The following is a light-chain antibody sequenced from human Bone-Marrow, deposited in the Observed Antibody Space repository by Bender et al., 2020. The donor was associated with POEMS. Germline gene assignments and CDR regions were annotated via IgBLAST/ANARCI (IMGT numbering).Light chain of an antibody. CDR1: SSDVGGFQY. CDR3: QVWDSTTAI. J-gene: IGLJ2*01. Sequence: QSALTQPRSVSGSPGQSVTISCTGTSSDVGGFQYVSWYQQHPGKAPKVMIDAVSRRPSGVPDRFSGSNSGNTATLTISGTQTLDEADYYCQVWDSTTAIFGGGTKLTVL. V-gene: IGLV2-11*01. CDR2: AVS.